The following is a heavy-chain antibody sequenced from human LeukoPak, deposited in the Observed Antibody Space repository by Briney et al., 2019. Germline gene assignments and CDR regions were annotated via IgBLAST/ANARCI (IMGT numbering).Heavy chain of an antibody. D-gene: IGHD2-15*01. J-gene: IGHJ4*02. Sequence: ASVKVSCKGFDYTFTNYGDSWVRLARGQGLEWIGWISGSNGNTNYAQKFQGRVTMTTGTSTRTAYMELRSLRSDDTALYYCARDRDVVVIAAPGYWGQGTLVTVSS. CDR1: DYTFTNYG. CDR3: ARDRDVVVIAAPGY. CDR2: ISGSNGNT. V-gene: IGHV1-18*01.